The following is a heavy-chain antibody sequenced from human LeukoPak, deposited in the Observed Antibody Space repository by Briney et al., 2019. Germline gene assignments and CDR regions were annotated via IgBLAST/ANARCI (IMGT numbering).Heavy chain of an antibody. Sequence: KASETLSLTCTVSGGSISSYYWSWIRQPPGKGLEWIGYIYYSGSTNYNPSLKSRVTISVDTSKNQFSLKLSSVTAADTAVYYCACMGATTPYYYYYMDVWGKGTTVTISS. D-gene: IGHD1-26*01. J-gene: IGHJ6*03. CDR3: ACMGATTPYYYYYMDV. V-gene: IGHV4-59*01. CDR2: IYYSGST. CDR1: GGSISSYY.